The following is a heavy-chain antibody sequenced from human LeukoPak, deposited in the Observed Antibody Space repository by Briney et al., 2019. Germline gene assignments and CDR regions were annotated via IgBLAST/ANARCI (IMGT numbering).Heavy chain of an antibody. CDR1: GGTFSNYA. CDR3: ARDGSKWNFDY. V-gene: IGHV1-46*04. CDR2: IIPSGDTT. J-gene: IGHJ4*02. Sequence: ASVKVSCKASGGTFSNYAISWVRQAPGQGLEWMGRIIPSGDTTHYAQKLQGRVSITRDTSTSTVYMVLSSLTSEDTAVYYCARDGSKWNFDYWGQGTLVTVSS. D-gene: IGHD6-13*01.